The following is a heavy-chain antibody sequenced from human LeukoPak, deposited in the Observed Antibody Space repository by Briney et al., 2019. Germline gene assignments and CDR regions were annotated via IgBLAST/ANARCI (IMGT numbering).Heavy chain of an antibody. J-gene: IGHJ4*02. V-gene: IGHV4-61*02. CDR2: IYTSGST. CDR3: ARTDYDILTGYTAPADY. CDR1: GGSISSGSYY. D-gene: IGHD3-9*01. Sequence: PSETLSLTCTVSGGSISSGSYYWSWIRQPAGKGLEWIGRIYTSGSTNYNPSLKSRVTISVDTSKNQFSLKLSSVTAADTAVYYCARTDYDILTGYTAPADYWGQGTLVTVSS.